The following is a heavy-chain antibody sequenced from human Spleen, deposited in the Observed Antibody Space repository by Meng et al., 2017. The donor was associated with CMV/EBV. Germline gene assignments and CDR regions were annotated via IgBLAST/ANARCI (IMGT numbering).Heavy chain of an antibody. CDR2: IDKHGVTT. CDR1: GFTFITYG. Sequence: SCAASGFTFITYGVAWVRQVPGKGLEFVSAIDKHGVTTFYADSVEGRFTISRDNSKNTLSVQMNSLRAEDTAVYYCAKEQADGLPFDYWGQGTLVTVSS. CDR3: AKEQADGLPFDY. J-gene: IGHJ4*02. V-gene: IGHV3-23*01.